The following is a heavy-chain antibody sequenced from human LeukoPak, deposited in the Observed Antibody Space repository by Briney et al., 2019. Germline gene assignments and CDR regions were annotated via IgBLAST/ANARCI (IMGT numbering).Heavy chain of an antibody. V-gene: IGHV3-23*01. CDR2: ISSSGGDT. CDR1: RFTFSSYG. CDR3: AKTSGWYYFDY. J-gene: IGHJ4*02. Sequence: GGSLRLSCAAPRFTFSSYGMSWVRQAPGKGLEWVSGISSSGGDTYYADSVKGRFTISRDNSKNTLYLQMNSLRADDTAIYYCAKTSGWYYFDYWGQGTLVTVSS. D-gene: IGHD6-19*01.